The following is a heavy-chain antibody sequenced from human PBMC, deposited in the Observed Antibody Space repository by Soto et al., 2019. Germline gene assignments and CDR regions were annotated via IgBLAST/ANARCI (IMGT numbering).Heavy chain of an antibody. V-gene: IGHV3-21*01. CDR2: ISRTSNYI. J-gene: IGHJ4*02. CDR1: GFTFSSYS. D-gene: IGHD3-3*01. Sequence: EVQVVESGGGLVKPGGSLTLSCAASGFTFSSYSMNWFRQAPGKGLEWVSSISRTSNYIYYTDSVKGRFTISRDNAKNSIYLHMNSLRAEDTATYYCASGVFGLVSPVIGGYWGQGTLVTVSS. CDR3: ASGVFGLVSPVIGGY.